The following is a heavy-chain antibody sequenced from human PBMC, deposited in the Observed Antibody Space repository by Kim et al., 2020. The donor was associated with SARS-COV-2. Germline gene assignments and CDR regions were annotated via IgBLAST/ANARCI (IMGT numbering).Heavy chain of an antibody. Sequence: YARKCQGRVTVTAGESTSTAYMELSSLRSEDTAVYYCAREPWDGSGSETYWGQGTLVTVSS. D-gene: IGHD3-22*01. CDR3: AREPWDGSGSETY. V-gene: IGHV1-69*01. J-gene: IGHJ4*02.